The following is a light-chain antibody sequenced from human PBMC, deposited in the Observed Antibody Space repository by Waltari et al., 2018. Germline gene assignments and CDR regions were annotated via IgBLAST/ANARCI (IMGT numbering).Light chain of an antibody. CDR2: RTS. V-gene: IGKV1-12*01. Sequence: DIQMTHAPSSVSASVGDRVTITCRASQVISSYLAWYQQKAGKAPKLLIYRTSTLQSGVPYRFSRGGSGTDFTLTHNRLQPEDFATYYCQQDSSLPVSFGGGTKVEIK. CDR1: QVISSY. J-gene: IGKJ4*01. CDR3: QQDSSLPVS.